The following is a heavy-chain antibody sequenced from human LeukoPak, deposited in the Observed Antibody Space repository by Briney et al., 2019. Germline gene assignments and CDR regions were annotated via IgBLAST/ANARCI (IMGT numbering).Heavy chain of an antibody. D-gene: IGHD4/OR15-4a*01. CDR3: ARGVDYVVLDWFDP. CDR1: GFTFSSYS. J-gene: IGHJ5*02. Sequence: SGGSLRLSCAASGFTFSSYSMNWVRQAPGKGPEWVSSISSSSYIYYADSVKGRFTISRDNAKNSLYLQMNSLRAEDTAVYYCARGVDYVVLDWFDPWGQGTLVTVSS. CDR2: ISSSSYI. V-gene: IGHV3-21*01.